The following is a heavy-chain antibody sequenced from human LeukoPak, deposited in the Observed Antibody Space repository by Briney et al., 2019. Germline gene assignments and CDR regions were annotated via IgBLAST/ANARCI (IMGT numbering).Heavy chain of an antibody. CDR3: ARHYGP. V-gene: IGHV4-39*01. D-gene: IGHD3-16*01. CDR2: IYESGSA. CDR1: GGSVSSSFNY. Sequence: SETLSLTCTVSGGSVSSSFNYWAWIRQPPGKGLEWIGSIYESGSAYYNPSLKSRITMSVDTSENQFSLKLTSVTAADTAVYYCARHYGPWGQGTLVTVSS. J-gene: IGHJ5*02.